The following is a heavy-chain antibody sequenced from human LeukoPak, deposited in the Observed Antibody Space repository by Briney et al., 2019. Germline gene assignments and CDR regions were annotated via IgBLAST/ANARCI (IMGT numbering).Heavy chain of an antibody. D-gene: IGHD2-2*02. J-gene: IGHJ3*02. CDR2: INPNSGGT. Sequence: ASVKVSCKASGYTFPGYYMHWVRQAPGQGLEWMGWINPNSGGTNYAQKFQGRVTMTRDTSISTAYMELSRLRSDDTAVYYCASDWGLSQLEYCSNTNCYMGAFDIWGQGTMVTVSS. V-gene: IGHV1-2*02. CDR3: ASDWGLSQLEYCSNTNCYMGAFDI. CDR1: GYTFPGYY.